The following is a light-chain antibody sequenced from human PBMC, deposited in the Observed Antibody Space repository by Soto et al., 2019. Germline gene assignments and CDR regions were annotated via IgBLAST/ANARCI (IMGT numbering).Light chain of an antibody. V-gene: IGLV3-21*02. CDR1: NIGNKV. Sequence: SYELTQPPSVSVAPGLTATITCGGDNIGNKVVHWYQQKPGQAPVLVVYDDRDRPSGIPERFSGSNSGNTATLTISRVEAGDEADYHCQVWDTSDPRVMLGVGTKRTVL. J-gene: IGLJ3*02. CDR3: QVWDTSDPRVM. CDR2: DDR.